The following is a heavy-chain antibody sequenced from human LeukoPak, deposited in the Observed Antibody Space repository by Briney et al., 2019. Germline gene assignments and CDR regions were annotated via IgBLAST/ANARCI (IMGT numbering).Heavy chain of an antibody. CDR3: AKAYYYGSGSYYMGWYYMDV. V-gene: IGHV3-53*01. CDR2: IYSGGST. Sequence: GGSLRLSCAASGFTVSSNYMSWVRQAPGKGLEWVSVIYSGGSTYYADSVEGRFTISRDNSKNTLYLQMNSLRAEDTAVYYCAKAYYYGSGSYYMGWYYMDVWGKGTTVTVSS. J-gene: IGHJ6*03. D-gene: IGHD3-10*01. CDR1: GFTVSSNY.